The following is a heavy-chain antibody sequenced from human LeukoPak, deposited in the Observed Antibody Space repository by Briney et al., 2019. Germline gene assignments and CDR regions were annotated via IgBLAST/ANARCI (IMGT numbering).Heavy chain of an antibody. J-gene: IGHJ6*03. CDR3: ARVRGYYYYYMDV. Sequence: ASVKVSCKTSGYSENFYGITWVRQVAGQGLEWMGWISAQHGQTEYAPNSQDRVTMTTDTYTNTAYMELRSLRSDDTAVYHCARVRGYYYYYMDVWGKGTTVTVSS. CDR1: GYSENFYG. D-gene: IGHD3-10*01. CDR2: ISAQHGQT. V-gene: IGHV1-18*01.